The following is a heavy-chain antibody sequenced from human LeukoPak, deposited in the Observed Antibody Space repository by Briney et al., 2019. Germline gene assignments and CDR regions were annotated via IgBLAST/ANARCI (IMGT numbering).Heavy chain of an antibody. CDR3: ARSRCSSTNCFTGWFDP. J-gene: IGHJ5*02. CDR1: GGTFSSYA. CDR2: IIPIFGTA. Sequence: SVKVSCKASGGTFSSYAISWVRQAPGQGLEWMGGIIPIFGTAKYAQKFQGKVTITTDESTSTAYMELSSLRSEDTAVYYCARSRCSSTNCFTGWFDPWGQGTLVTVSA. D-gene: IGHD2-2*01. V-gene: IGHV1-69*05.